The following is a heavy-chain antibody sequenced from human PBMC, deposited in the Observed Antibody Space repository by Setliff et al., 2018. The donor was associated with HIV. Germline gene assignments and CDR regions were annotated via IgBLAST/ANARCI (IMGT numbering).Heavy chain of an antibody. CDR3: ARERPGDHHESTGYQLADWFDP. CDR1: GASFTSYT. J-gene: IGHJ5*02. D-gene: IGHD3-22*01. CDR2: ITPIVTIA. Sequence: GASVKVSCKASGASFTSYTFSWVRQAPGQRRDWMGRITPIVTIAHYAEQFVGRVTITADKSTSTTYMGVSSLRSEDTAVYYCARERPGDHHESTGYQLADWFDPWGQGTLVTVSS. V-gene: IGHV1-69*04.